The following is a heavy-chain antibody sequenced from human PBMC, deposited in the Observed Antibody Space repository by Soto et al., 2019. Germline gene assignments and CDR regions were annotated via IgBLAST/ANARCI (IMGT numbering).Heavy chain of an antibody. Sequence: ASVKVSCKASGYTFTSYGISWVRQAPGQGLEWMGWISAYNGNTNYAQKLQGRVTMTTDTSTSTAYMELRSLRSDDTAVYYCARDRDHSYYYDSSGYYSDYWGQGTLVTVSS. CDR3: ARDRDHSYYYDSSGYYSDY. CDR1: GYTFTSYG. V-gene: IGHV1-18*01. D-gene: IGHD3-22*01. CDR2: ISAYNGNT. J-gene: IGHJ4*02.